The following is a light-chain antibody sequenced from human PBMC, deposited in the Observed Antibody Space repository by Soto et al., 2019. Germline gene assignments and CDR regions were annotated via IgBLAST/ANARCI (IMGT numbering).Light chain of an antibody. J-gene: IGKJ1*01. CDR1: QSIGSW. CDR2: KAS. V-gene: IGKV1-5*03. Sequence: DIQMTQSPSTLSASVGDRVTITCRASQSIGSWLAWYQQKPRKAPKLLIYKASSLESGVPSRFSGSGSGTEFTLTISSLQPDEFATYYCQQYNSYWTFGQGTKVEIK. CDR3: QQYNSYWT.